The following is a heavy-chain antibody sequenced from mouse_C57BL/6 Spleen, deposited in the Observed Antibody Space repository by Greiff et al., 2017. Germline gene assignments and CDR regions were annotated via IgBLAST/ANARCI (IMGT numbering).Heavy chain of an antibody. V-gene: IGHV14-4*01. CDR3: TTYGYGEYYAMDD. J-gene: IGHJ4*01. D-gene: IGHD2-2*01. Sequence: EVKLQESGAELVRPGASVKLSCTASGFNIKDDYMHWVKQRPEQGLEWIGWIDPENGDTEYASKFQGKATITADTSSNTAYLQLSSLTSEDTAVYYGTTYGYGEYYAMDDWGKGTSVTVSS. CDR1: GFNIKDDY. CDR2: IDPENGDT.